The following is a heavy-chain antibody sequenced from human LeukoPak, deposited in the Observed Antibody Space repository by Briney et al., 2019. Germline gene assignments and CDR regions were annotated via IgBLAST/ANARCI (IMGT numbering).Heavy chain of an antibody. V-gene: IGHV3-21*01. J-gene: IGHJ4*02. D-gene: IGHD2-15*01. Sequence: GGSLRLSCAASGFTFSSYSMNWVRQAPGQGLEWVSSISSSSSYIYYADSVKGRFTISRDNAKNSLYLQMNSLRAEDTAVYYCARGTYCSGGSCYSFDYWGQGTLVTVSS. CDR2: ISSSSSYI. CDR1: GFTFSSYS. CDR3: ARGTYCSGGSCYSFDY.